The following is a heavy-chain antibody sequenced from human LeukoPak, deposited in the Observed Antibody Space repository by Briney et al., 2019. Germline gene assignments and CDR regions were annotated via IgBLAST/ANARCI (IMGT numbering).Heavy chain of an antibody. J-gene: IGHJ5*02. CDR1: GGSISSGSYY. Sequence: PSQTLSLTCTVSGGSISSGSYYWSWIRQPAGKGLEWIGRIYTSGSTNYNPSLKSRVTISVDTSKNQFSLKLSSVTAADTAVCYCARDLYIRSSGEFDPWGQGTLVTVSS. D-gene: IGHD3-3*02. CDR3: ARDLYIRSSGEFDP. V-gene: IGHV4-61*02. CDR2: IYTSGST.